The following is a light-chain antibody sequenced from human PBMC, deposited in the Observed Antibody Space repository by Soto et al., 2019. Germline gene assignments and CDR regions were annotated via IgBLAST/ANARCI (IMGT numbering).Light chain of an antibody. CDR3: QQYAVALT. CDR2: WAS. CDR1: QSVLLTSNNKNY. Sequence: DIVMTQSPDSLAVSLGERATINCKSSQSVLLTSNNKNYLAWYQQKPGQPPKVLISWASTPESVVPDRSSGKGSRTDFTLTINSVQAEDVAVYSCQQYAVALTFGRVTNVEIK. V-gene: IGKV4-1*01. J-gene: IGKJ4*01.